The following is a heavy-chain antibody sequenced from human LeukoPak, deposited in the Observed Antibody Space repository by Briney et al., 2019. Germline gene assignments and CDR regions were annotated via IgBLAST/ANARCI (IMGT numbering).Heavy chain of an antibody. CDR1: GGTLSSYA. J-gene: IGHJ4*02. CDR2: TIPILGIA. Sequence: SVNVSCKPSGGTLSSYAISWVRQAPGQVREWMGRTIPILGIANYAQMLQGRVTLTADKSTSTAYMELGSLRSEGTAVYYCARDHITSDGGRYFAWWGEGTLVTVYS. V-gene: IGHV1-69*04. CDR3: ARDHITSDGGRYFAW. D-gene: IGHD5-18*01.